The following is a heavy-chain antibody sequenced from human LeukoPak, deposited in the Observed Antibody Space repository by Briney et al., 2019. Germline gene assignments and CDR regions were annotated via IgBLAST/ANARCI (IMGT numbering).Heavy chain of an antibody. CDR1: GYDFTTYW. D-gene: IGHD2-2*01. J-gene: IGHJ4*02. CDR2: IFPADSDT. V-gene: IGHV5-51*01. Sequence: GESLKISCKGSGYDFTTYWIGWVRQMPGKGLEWMGIIFPADSDTRYSPSFQGQVTMSADKSINTAYLQWSSLKASDTAMYYCARRQGCSSTSCPPDSWGQGTLVTVSS. CDR3: ARRQGCSSTSCPPDS.